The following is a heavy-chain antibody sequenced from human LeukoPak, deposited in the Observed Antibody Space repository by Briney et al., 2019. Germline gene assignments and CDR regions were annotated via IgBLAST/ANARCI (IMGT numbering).Heavy chain of an antibody. V-gene: IGHV3-23*01. CDR2: ISGSGGST. CDR3: ARPIGSVDTAVDY. D-gene: IGHD5-18*01. CDR1: GLTFSSYA. J-gene: IGHJ4*02. Sequence: GGSLRLSCAASGLTFSSYAMSWVRQAPGKGLEWVSGISGSGGSTEYADSVKGRFTISRDNSKNTLYLQMNSLSAEDTAVYYCARPIGSVDTAVDYWGQGTLVTVSS.